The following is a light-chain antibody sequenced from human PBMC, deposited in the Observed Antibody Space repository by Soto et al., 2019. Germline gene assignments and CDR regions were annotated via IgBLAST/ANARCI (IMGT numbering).Light chain of an antibody. CDR3: QQYGNSRGT. Sequence: ETVLTQSPRTLSLSPGERATLSCRASQSVSSSYLAWYQQKPGQAPRLLIYNASSRATGIPDRFSGSGSGTDFTLTISRLEPEDFAVYYCQQYGNSRGTFGQGTKVDI. J-gene: IGKJ1*01. V-gene: IGKV3-20*01. CDR2: NAS. CDR1: QSVSSSY.